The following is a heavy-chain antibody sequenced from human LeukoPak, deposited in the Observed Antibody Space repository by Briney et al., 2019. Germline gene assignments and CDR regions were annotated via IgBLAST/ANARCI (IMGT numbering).Heavy chain of an antibody. V-gene: IGHV4-4*07. Sequence: IPSETLSLTCSVSGGSISSYYWSWIRQPAGKGLEWIGRIYTSGSTNYNPSLKSRVTISVDKSKNQFSLKLTSVTAADTAVYYCASGRVSSDYGSVRFDPWGQGYLVTVSS. D-gene: IGHD3-10*01. J-gene: IGHJ5*02. CDR2: IYTSGST. CDR1: GGSISSYY. CDR3: ASGRVSSDYGSVRFDP.